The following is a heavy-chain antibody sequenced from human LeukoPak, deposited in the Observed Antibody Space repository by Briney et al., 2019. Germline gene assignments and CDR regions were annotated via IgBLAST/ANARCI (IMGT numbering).Heavy chain of an antibody. V-gene: IGHV4-61*02. Sequence: SSETLSLTCTVSGGSISSGSYYWSWIRQPAGKGLEWIGRIYTSGSTNYNPSLKSRVTISVDTSKNQFSLKLSSVTAADTAVYYCARAPRKVLDAFDIWGQGTMVTVSS. CDR2: IYTSGST. J-gene: IGHJ3*02. CDR3: ARAPRKVLDAFDI. CDR1: GGSISSGSYY. D-gene: IGHD1-14*01.